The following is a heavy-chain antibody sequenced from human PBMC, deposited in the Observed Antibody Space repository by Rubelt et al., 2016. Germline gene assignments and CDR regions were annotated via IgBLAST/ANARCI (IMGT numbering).Heavy chain of an antibody. Sequence: QVQLVESGGGVVQPGRSLRLSCAASGFNFSTYTMHCVRQAPGKGLDCVAVISDDRSKKYYADSVKGRFTISRDNATNTVYLEMNSRRAGDTAVYYCARPAVETDSDVFDYWGQGTLVTVSS. V-gene: IGHV3-30*04. D-gene: IGHD5-24*01. CDR2: ISDDRSKK. CDR3: ARPAVETDSDVFDY. CDR1: GFNFSTYT. J-gene: IGHJ4*02.